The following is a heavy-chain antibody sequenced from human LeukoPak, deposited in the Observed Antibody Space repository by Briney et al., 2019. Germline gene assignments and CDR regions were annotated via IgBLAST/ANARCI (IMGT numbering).Heavy chain of an antibody. D-gene: IGHD1-26*01. Sequence: PGGSLRLSCAASGFTFKYYWMTWVRQAPGKGLEWVANIKEDGTQKFYVDSVKGRFTISRDDAKNSVFLQMSSLTAEDTAVYYCVRAGWELDYWGQGALVTVSS. CDR3: VRAGWELDY. CDR1: GFTFKYYW. J-gene: IGHJ4*02. V-gene: IGHV3-7*01. CDR2: IKEDGTQK.